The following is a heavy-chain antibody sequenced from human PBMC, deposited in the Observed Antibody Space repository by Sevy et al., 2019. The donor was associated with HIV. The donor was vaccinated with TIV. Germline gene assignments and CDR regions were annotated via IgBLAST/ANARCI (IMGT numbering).Heavy chain of an antibody. J-gene: IGHJ3*02. V-gene: IGHV4-61*01. CDR1: GGSVSSGSYY. Sequence: SETLSLTCTVSGGSVSSGSYYWSWIRQPPGKGLEWIGYIYYSGSTNYNPSLKSRVTISVDTSKNQFSLKLSSVTAAGTVVYYCAREHSYGDAFDIWGQGTMVTVSS. D-gene: IGHD3-3*02. CDR2: IYYSGST. CDR3: AREHSYGDAFDI.